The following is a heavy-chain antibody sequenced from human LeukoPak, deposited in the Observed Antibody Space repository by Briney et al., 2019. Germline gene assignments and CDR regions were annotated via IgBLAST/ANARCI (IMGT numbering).Heavy chain of an antibody. CDR1: GYTFSNYG. Sequence: ASVKVSCKASGYTFSNYGISWVRQAPGQGLEWMGWISAYNGNTNYAQKLQGRVTMTTDTSTNTAYMELRSLRSDDTAVYYCARTKRITMIVVVPNGADYWGQGTLVTVSS. D-gene: IGHD3-22*01. J-gene: IGHJ4*02. CDR3: ARTKRITMIVVVPNGADY. V-gene: IGHV1-18*01. CDR2: ISAYNGNT.